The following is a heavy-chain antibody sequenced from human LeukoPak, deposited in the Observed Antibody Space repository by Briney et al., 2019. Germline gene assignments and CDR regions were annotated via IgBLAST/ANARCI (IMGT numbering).Heavy chain of an antibody. CDR3: APIGVGY. CDR1: GITFSSNW. J-gene: IGHJ4*02. V-gene: IGHV3-74*01. CDR2: SKSDGSST. D-gene: IGHD2-8*01. Sequence: PGGSLRLSCVASGITFSSNWHWVRQAPGKGLVWVSRSKSDGSSTSYADSVKGRFTISRDSAKSTLYLQMNSLRGEDTAVYYCAPIGVGYWGQGTLVTVSS.